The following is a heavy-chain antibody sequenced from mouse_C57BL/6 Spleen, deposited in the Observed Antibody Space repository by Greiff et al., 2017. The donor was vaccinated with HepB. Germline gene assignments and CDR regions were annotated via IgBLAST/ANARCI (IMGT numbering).Heavy chain of an antibody. CDR3: ARSLPGTRFAY. CDR1: GYTFTDYN. V-gene: IGHV1-18*01. Sequence: EVKLQESGPELVKPGASVKIPCKASGYTFTDYNMDWVKQSHGKSLEWIGDINPNNGGTIYNQKFKGKATLTVDKSSSTAYMELRSLTSEDTAVYYCARSLPGTRFAYWGQGTLVTVSA. CDR2: INPNNGGT. J-gene: IGHJ3*01. D-gene: IGHD4-1*01.